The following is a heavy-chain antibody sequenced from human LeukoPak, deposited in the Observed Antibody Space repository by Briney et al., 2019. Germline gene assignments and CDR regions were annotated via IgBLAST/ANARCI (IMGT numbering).Heavy chain of an antibody. Sequence: GGSLRLSCADSEFTFSSYAMHWVHQAPGKGLEWVAVISYDGSNKYYADSVKGRFTISRDNSKNTLYLQMNSLRAEDTAVYYCARSMALGYDFWSGYYRDDYFDYWGQGTLVTVSS. V-gene: IGHV3-30*04. CDR3: ARSMALGYDFWSGYYRDDYFDY. J-gene: IGHJ4*02. CDR1: EFTFSSYA. CDR2: ISYDGSNK. D-gene: IGHD3-3*01.